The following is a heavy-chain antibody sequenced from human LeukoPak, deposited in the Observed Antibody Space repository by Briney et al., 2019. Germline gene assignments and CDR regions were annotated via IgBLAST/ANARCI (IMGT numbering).Heavy chain of an antibody. V-gene: IGHV3-21*01. CDR1: GFTFSSYS. J-gene: IGHJ4*02. CDR3: ARDRIDSSSWYATGY. CDR2: ISSSSSYI. D-gene: IGHD6-13*01. Sequence: GGSLRLSCAASGFTFSSYSMNWVRQAPGKGLEWVSSISSSSSYIYYADSVKGRFTISRDNAKNSLYLQMNSLRAEDTAVYYCARDRIDSSSWYATGYWGQGTLVTVSS.